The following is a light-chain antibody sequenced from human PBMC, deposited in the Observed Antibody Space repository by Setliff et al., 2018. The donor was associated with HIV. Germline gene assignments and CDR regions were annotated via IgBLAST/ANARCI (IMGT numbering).Light chain of an antibody. CDR3: CSHAGGNTYI. Sequence: QSVLAQPASVSGSPGQSITMSCTGTSSDVGTYNFVSWYQQHPGKAPKLIIFEGTKRLSGVSNRFSGSNSGNTASLTISGLQPEDEADYYCCSHAGGNTYIFGSGPRSPS. V-gene: IGLV2-23*01. CDR1: SSDVGTYNF. J-gene: IGLJ1*01. CDR2: EGT.